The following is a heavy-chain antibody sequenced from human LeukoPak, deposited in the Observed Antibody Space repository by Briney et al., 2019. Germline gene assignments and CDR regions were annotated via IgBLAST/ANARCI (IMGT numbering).Heavy chain of an antibody. CDR1: GDSFSSVTDY. Sequence: SETLSLTCTVSGDSFSSVTDYWAWIRQPPGKGLEWIASGDYSGGTYYNPSLESRVAISADMSKNQFSLNLTSVTSADTAVYYCAGERGEEYSSGWYKRNYFDNWGQGIRVTVSS. V-gene: IGHV4-39*07. J-gene: IGHJ4*02. CDR2: GDYSGGT. CDR3: AGERGEEYSSGWYKRNYFDN. D-gene: IGHD6-19*01.